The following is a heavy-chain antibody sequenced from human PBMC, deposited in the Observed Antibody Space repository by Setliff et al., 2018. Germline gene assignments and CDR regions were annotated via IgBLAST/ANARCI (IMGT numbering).Heavy chain of an antibody. J-gene: IGHJ6*02. CDR3: TTDHEFLELLLLYYGMDV. V-gene: IGHV1-69*05. Sequence: SVKVSCKASGGTFSSYAISWVRQAPGQGLEWMEGIIPIFGTANYAQKFQGRVTITTDESTSTAYMELSSLRSEDTAVYYCTTDHEFLELLLLYYGMDVWGQGTTVTVSS. CDR2: IIPIFGTA. CDR1: GGTFSSYA. D-gene: IGHD3-3*01.